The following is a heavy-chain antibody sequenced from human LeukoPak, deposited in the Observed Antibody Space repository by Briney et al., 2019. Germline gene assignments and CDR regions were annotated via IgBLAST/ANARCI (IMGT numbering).Heavy chain of an antibody. Sequence: PGGSLRLSCAVSGFTFSTYGMNWVRQAPGKGLEWVARIKQDGSEKYYVESVKGRFTISRDNAKNSLYLRMDSLRAEDTAVYYCAREGFCSGGICSYDNWGQGTLVTVSS. V-gene: IGHV3-7*01. CDR1: GFTFSTYG. J-gene: IGHJ4*02. CDR2: IKQDGSEK. CDR3: AREGFCSGGICSYDN. D-gene: IGHD2-15*01.